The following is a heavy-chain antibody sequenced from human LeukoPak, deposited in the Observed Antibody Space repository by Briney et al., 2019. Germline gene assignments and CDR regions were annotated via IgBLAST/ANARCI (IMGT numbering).Heavy chain of an antibody. Sequence: ASVKVSCKASGYTFTGYYMHWVRQAPGQGLEWMGWINPNSGGTNYAQKFQGRVTMTRDTSISTAYMELSRLRPDDTAVYYCARALGYSSSSGDYWGQGTLVTVSS. CDR1: GYTFTGYY. V-gene: IGHV1-2*02. J-gene: IGHJ4*02. D-gene: IGHD6-6*01. CDR3: ARALGYSSSSGDY. CDR2: INPNSGGT.